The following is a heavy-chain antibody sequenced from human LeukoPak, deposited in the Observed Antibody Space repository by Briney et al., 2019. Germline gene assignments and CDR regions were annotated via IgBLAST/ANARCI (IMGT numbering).Heavy chain of an antibody. CDR2: INPNSGGT. D-gene: IGHD2-2*02. Sequence: ASVKVSCKASGYTFTGYYMHWVRQAPGQGLEWMGWINPNSGGTNYAQKFQGRVTMTRDTSISTAYMELSRLRSEDTAVYYCARAIYCSSTSCYSSDYWGQGTLVTVSS. V-gene: IGHV1-2*02. CDR1: GYTFTGYY. CDR3: ARAIYCSSTSCYSSDY. J-gene: IGHJ4*02.